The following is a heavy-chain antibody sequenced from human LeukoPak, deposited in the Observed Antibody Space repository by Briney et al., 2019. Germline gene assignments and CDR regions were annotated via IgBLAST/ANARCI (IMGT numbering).Heavy chain of an antibody. D-gene: IGHD6-13*01. Sequence: SVKVSCKASGGTFSSYAISWVRQAPGQGLEWMGRIIPILGIANYAQKSQGRVTITADKSTSTAYMELSSLRSEDAAVYYCAREQDSTSALTLNYWGQGTLVTVSS. CDR2: IIPILGIA. J-gene: IGHJ4*02. V-gene: IGHV1-69*04. CDR3: AREQDSTSALTLNY. CDR1: GGTFSSYA.